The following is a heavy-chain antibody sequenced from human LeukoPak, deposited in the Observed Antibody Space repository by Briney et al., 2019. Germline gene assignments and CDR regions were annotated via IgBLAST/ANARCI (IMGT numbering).Heavy chain of an antibody. CDR3: ARGPLTGFDY. J-gene: IGHJ4*02. V-gene: IGHV3-53*04. Sequence: NPGGSLRLSCAASGFTVSSNYMSWVRQAPGKGLEWVSVIYGGGSTYYADSVKGRFTISRHNSKNTLYLQMNSLRAEDTAVYYCARGPLTGFDYWGQGTLVTVSS. CDR2: IYGGGST. CDR1: GFTVSSNY. D-gene: IGHD3-9*01.